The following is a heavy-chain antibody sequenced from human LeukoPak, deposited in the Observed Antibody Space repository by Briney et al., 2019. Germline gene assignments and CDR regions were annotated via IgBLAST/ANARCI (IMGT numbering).Heavy chain of an antibody. Sequence: SVKVSCKASGGTFSSYAISWVRQAPGQGLEWMGRVIPILGIANYAQEFQGRVTITADKSTSTAYMELSSLRSEDTAVYYCASSWMQLWLRGDWFDPWGQGTLVTVSS. V-gene: IGHV1-69*04. D-gene: IGHD5-18*01. J-gene: IGHJ5*02. CDR1: GGTFSSYA. CDR3: ASSWMQLWLRGDWFDP. CDR2: VIPILGIA.